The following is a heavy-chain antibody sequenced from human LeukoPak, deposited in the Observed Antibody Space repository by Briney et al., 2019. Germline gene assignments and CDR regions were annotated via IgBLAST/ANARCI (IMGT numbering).Heavy chain of an antibody. V-gene: IGHV3-66*02. Sequence: PGGSLRLSXAASGFTVSSNYMSWVRQAPGKGLEWVSVIYSGGSRYYADSVEGRFTISRDNSKNTLYLQMNSLRAEDTAVYYCARDLAFDIWGQGTMVTVSS. CDR1: GFTVSSNY. CDR2: IYSGGSR. J-gene: IGHJ3*02. CDR3: ARDLAFDI.